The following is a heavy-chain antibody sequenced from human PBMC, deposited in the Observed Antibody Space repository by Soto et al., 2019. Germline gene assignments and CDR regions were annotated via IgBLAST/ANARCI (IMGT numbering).Heavy chain of an antibody. J-gene: IGHJ4*02. CDR1: GYTFYSYD. D-gene: IGHD4-17*01. Sequence: QVQLLQSGAEVKKPGASVKVSCKASGYTFYSYDITWVRQAHGQGLEWMGTISAYNDNTNLPQTLQGRVTMTIDKSTATAYMELKNLTSDDTAVYYCARARATVTTERALGYWGQGTLVTVSS. CDR3: ARARATVTTERALGY. CDR2: ISAYNDNT. V-gene: IGHV1-18*01.